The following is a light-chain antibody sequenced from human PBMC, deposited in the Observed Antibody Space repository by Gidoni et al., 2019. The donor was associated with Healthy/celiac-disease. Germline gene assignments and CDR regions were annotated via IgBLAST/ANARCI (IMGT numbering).Light chain of an antibody. CDR2: DVS. CDR1: SSDVGGYNY. V-gene: IGLV2-14*03. Sequence: QSALTQPASVSGSPGQSIPISCTGTSSDVGGYNYVSWYQQNPGKAPTLMIYDVSNRPSGVSNRFSGSKSGNTASLTISGLQAEDEADYYCSSYTSSSTLYVFGTGTKVTVL. J-gene: IGLJ1*01. CDR3: SSYTSSSTLYV.